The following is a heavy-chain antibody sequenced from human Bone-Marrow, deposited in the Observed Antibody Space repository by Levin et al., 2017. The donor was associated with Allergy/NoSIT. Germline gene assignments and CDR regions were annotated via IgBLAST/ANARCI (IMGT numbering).Heavy chain of an antibody. CDR1: GFTFTTYW. V-gene: IGHV3-7*04. Sequence: GESLKISCAGSGFTFTTYWMTWVRQAPGKGLQWLATIKQDGTEKYYVDSVKGRFTISRDNANNSLYLQMNSLRADDTAVYYCARALGLVDYWGQGILVTVSS. D-gene: IGHD6-6*01. J-gene: IGHJ4*02. CDR2: IKQDGTEK. CDR3: ARALGLVDY.